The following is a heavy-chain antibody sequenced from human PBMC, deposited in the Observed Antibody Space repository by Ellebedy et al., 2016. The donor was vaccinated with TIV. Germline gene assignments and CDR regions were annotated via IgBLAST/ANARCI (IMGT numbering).Heavy chain of an antibody. D-gene: IGHD1-14*01. CDR2: FGVSGDTT. CDR3: ARGRSGTYIHHAFDY. V-gene: IGHV3-23*01. CDR1: GFTFNSYA. Sequence: GESLKISCAASGFTFNSYAMSWVRQAPGKGLEWVSGFGVSGDTTYYADSVKGRFTISRDNSQNTLYLQINSLRAEDTAIYYCARGRSGTYIHHAFDYWGQGTLVTVSS. J-gene: IGHJ4*02.